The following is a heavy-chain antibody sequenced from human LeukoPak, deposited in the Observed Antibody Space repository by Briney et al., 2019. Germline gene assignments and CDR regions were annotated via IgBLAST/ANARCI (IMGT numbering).Heavy chain of an antibody. CDR3: ARGRRYCSGGSCYSFVRFDP. V-gene: IGHV1-8*01. D-gene: IGHD2-15*01. J-gene: IGHJ5*02. CDR2: MNPNSGNT. Sequence: ASVKVSCKASGYTFTNYDINWVRQATGQGLEWMGWMNPNSGNTGYAQKFQGRVTMTRNTSISTAYMELSSLRSEDTAVYYCARGRRYCSGGSCYSFVRFDPWGQGTLVTVSS. CDR1: GYTFTNYD.